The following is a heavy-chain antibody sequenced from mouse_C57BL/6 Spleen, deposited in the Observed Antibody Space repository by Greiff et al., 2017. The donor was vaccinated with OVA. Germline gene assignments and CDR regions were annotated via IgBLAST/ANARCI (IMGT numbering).Heavy chain of an antibody. V-gene: IGHV1-7*01. CDR3: ALYDGYLAWFAY. D-gene: IGHD2-3*01. CDR2: INPSSGYT. Sequence: VQLQQSGAELAKPGASVKLSCKASGYTFTSYWMHWVKQRPGQGLEWIGYINPSSGYTKYNQKFKDKATLTADTSSSTAYMQLSSLTYEDSAVYYCALYDGYLAWFAYWGQGTLVTVSA. J-gene: IGHJ3*01. CDR1: GYTFTSYW.